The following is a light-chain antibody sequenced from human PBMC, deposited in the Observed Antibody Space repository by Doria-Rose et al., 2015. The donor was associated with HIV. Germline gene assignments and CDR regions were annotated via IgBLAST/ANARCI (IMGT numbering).Light chain of an antibody. V-gene: IGKV1-39*01. Sequence: DVLVLKLPPYLLACEGDRLPTTSRASSGFTRNYTGYQQKAGKAPKLLICTATTLQSGVPSRFSGGGSGTDFTLTISSLQPEDFATYYCQQTYSFPYSFGQGTKLDIE. J-gene: IGKJ2*01. CDR2: TAT. CDR3: QQTYSFPYS. CDR1: SGFTRN.